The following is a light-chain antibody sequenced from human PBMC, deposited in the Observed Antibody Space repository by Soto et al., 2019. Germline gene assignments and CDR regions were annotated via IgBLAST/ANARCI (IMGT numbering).Light chain of an antibody. CDR3: QSNYILPWT. CDR2: SAS. CDR1: QDGKNY. J-gene: IGKJ1*01. V-gene: IGKV1-39*01. Sequence: DIEMTLSPSSMSESVGDRVNITCQASQDGKNYLNWYQVKPGQAPKLLIYSASTLQIGVPSRFGGNGSGTHFTLTINTLQFDDFASYYCQSNYILPWTFGQGTKVDIK.